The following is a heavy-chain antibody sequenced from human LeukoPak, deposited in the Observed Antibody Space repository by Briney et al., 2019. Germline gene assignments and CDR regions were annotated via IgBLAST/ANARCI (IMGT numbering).Heavy chain of an antibody. CDR2: IKGDGIGT. CDR3: ARDGGLHTNFDY. D-gene: IGHD2-15*01. J-gene: IGHJ4*02. Sequence: GGSLRLSCAASGFTFSGSWMHWVRQAPGKGLVWVSRIKGDGIGTNYADSVKGRFTVSRDNAKNTLFLQMESLRAEDTAVYYCARDGGLHTNFDYWGQGTLLTVSS. V-gene: IGHV3-74*01. CDR1: GFTFSGSW.